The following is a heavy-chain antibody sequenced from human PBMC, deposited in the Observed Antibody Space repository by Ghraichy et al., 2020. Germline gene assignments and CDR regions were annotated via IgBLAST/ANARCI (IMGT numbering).Heavy chain of an antibody. D-gene: IGHD6-19*01. J-gene: IGHJ6*03. V-gene: IGHV3-72*01. Sequence: GGSLRLSCAASGFTFSDHYMDWVRQAPGKGLEWVGRTRNKANSYTTEYAASVKGRFTISRDDSKNSLYLQMNSLKTEDTAVYYCAREPGIAVAGDYYYYYMDVWGKGTTVTVSS. CDR2: TRNKANSYTT. CDR1: GFTFSDHY. CDR3: AREPGIAVAGDYYYYYMDV.